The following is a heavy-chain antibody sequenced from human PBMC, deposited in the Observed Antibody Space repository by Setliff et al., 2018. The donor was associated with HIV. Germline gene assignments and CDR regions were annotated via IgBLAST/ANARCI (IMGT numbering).Heavy chain of an antibody. J-gene: IGHJ5*02. CDR2: VLTSGST. D-gene: IGHD6-13*01. Sequence: PSETLSLTCTVSGGSMSSYYWSWIRQPAGKGLEWIGRVLTSGSTHYNPSLRSRVTISLDTSRNQISLTMTSVTAAGTAVYYCARDGFPDSTWRPTDLWGQGTLVTVTS. CDR1: GGSMSSYY. V-gene: IGHV4-4*07. CDR3: ARDGFPDSTWRPTDL.